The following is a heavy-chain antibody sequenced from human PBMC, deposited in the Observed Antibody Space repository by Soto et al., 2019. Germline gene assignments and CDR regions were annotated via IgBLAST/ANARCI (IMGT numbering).Heavy chain of an antibody. CDR1: GGFVSSGSYY. D-gene: IGHD1-1*01. Sequence: QVQLQQWGAGLLKPSETLSLTCAVYGGFVSSGSYYWSWIRQPPGKGLEWIGEMSHSGGTHFNPSHKSRVTISVDTSKNQFSQKMSSVTAAATALYYCARVERGTATTVVDAFDIWGPGTMVTVSS. V-gene: IGHV4-34*01. CDR2: MSHSGGT. CDR3: ARVERGTATTVVDAFDI. J-gene: IGHJ3*02.